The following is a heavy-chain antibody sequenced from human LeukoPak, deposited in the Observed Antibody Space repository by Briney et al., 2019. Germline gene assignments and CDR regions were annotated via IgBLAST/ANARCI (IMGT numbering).Heavy chain of an antibody. V-gene: IGHV3-30*02. CDR2: IRYDGSNK. Sequence: GGSLRLSCAASGFTFSNYGMHWVRQAPGKGLEWVAFIRYDGSNKYYADSVKGRFTISRDNSKNTLYLQMNSLRAEDTAVYYCAKDPAGITGVYFDYWGQGTLVTVSS. J-gene: IGHJ4*02. CDR1: GFTFSNYG. D-gene: IGHD4-23*01. CDR3: AKDPAGITGVYFDY.